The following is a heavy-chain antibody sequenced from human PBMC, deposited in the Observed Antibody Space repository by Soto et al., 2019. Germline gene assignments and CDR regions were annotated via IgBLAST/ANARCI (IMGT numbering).Heavy chain of an antibody. CDR3: AKDSGFSLQLLGQFDY. Sequence: GGSLRLSCAASGFTFSSYGMHWVRQAPGKGLEWVAVISYDGSNKYYADSVKGRFTISRDNSKNTLYLQMNSLRAEDTAVYYCAKDSGFSLQLLGQFDYWGQGTLVTVSS. V-gene: IGHV3-30*18. J-gene: IGHJ4*02. CDR2: ISYDGSNK. D-gene: IGHD2-2*01. CDR1: GFTFSSYG.